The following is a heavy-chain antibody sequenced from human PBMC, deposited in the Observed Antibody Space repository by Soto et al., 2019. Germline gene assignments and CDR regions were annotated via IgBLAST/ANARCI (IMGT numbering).Heavy chain of an antibody. V-gene: IGHV4-59*08. D-gene: IGHD2-2*01. CDR1: GGSISSYY. CDR3: AREYCSSTSCYLDY. Sequence: SETLSLTCTVSGGSISSYYWSWIRQPPGKGLEWIGYIYYSGSTNYNPSLKSRVTISVDTSKNQFSLKLSSVTAADTAVYYCAREYCSSTSCYLDYWGPGTLVTVS. J-gene: IGHJ4*02. CDR2: IYYSGST.